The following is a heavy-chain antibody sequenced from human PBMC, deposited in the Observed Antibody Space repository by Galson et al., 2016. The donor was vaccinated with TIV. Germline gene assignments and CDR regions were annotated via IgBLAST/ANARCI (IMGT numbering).Heavy chain of an antibody. CDR2: IKNKIDGGTT. CDR3: ATWDYHDNWFHP. Sequence: SLRLSCAASGFTFSNVWMNWFRQAPGMGLEWVGRIKNKIDGGTTDYGTHVKGRFTIPREHSKSTVYLQMNSLNSEDTGVYYCATWDYHDNWFHPWGQGTQVTVSS. CDR1: GFTFSNVW. V-gene: IGHV3-15*01. D-gene: IGHD1-7*01. J-gene: IGHJ5*02.